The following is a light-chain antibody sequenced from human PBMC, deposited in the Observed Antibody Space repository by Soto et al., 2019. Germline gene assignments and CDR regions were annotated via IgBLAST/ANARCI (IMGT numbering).Light chain of an antibody. Sequence: EIVLTQSPGTLSLSPGERATLSCRASQSVSSSSLAWYQQKRGRAPRLLIYGASSRATGVPARFSGSGSGTDFTLTISRLEPEDLAVYYCHQYGCSPWTFGQGTKVDLK. CDR3: HQYGCSPWT. CDR2: GAS. J-gene: IGKJ1*01. V-gene: IGKV3-20*01. CDR1: QSVSSSS.